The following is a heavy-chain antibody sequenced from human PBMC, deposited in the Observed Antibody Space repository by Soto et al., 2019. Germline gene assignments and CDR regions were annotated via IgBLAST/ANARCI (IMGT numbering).Heavy chain of an antibody. J-gene: IGHJ6*02. CDR2: IYYSGST. CDR1: GGSISSGDYY. Sequence: PSETLSLTCTVSGGSISSGDYYWSWIRQPPGKGLEWIGYIYYSGSTYYNPSLKSRVTISVDTSKNQFSLKLSSVTAADTAVYYCARREIQLWFRGDYYYYGMDVWGQGTTVTVSS. CDR3: ARREIQLWFRGDYYYYGMDV. V-gene: IGHV4-30-4*01. D-gene: IGHD5-18*01.